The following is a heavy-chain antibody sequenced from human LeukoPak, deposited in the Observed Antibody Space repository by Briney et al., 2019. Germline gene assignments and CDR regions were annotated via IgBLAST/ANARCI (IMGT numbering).Heavy chain of an antibody. J-gene: IGHJ4*02. V-gene: IGHV3-7*01. CDR2: IKQDGSEK. D-gene: IGHD5-24*01. CDR3: ARWLELLRNFDW. Sequence: GGSLRLSCVGSGFTFSDYWMSWVRQAPGKGLEWVANIKQDGSEKDYVDALKGRFTISRDNAKNSLYLQMNSLRAEDTAVYYCARWLELLRNFDWWGQGTLVTVSS. CDR1: GFTFSDYW.